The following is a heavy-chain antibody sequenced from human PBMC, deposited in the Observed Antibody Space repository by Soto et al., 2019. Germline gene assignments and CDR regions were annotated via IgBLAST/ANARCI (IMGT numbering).Heavy chain of an antibody. CDR2: IYWDDDK. J-gene: IGHJ6*02. D-gene: IGHD2-21*02. V-gene: IGHV2-5*02. CDR1: GFSLSTSGVG. Sequence: SGPTVVNPTQTLTLTCTFSGFSLSTSGVGVGWIRQPPGKALEWLALIYWDDDKRYSPSLRSRLAISKDTSKNQVVLTMTNMDPVDTATYYCIQSRCGGDCLQSYASHYYYGMDVWGQGTTVTVSS. CDR3: IQSRCGGDCLQSYASHYYYGMDV.